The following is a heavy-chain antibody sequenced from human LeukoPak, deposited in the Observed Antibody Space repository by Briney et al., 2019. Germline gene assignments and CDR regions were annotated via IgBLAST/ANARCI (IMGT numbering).Heavy chain of an antibody. CDR2: IIPIFGTA. CDR1: GGTFRSYA. CDR3: ARDSRRCSSTSCYWGWFDP. Sequence: SVKVSCKASGGTFRSYAISWVRQAPGQGLEWMGGIIPIFGTANYAQKFQGRVTITADKSTSTAYMELSSLRSEDTAVYYCARDSRRCSSTSCYWGWFDPWGQGTLVTVSS. D-gene: IGHD2-2*01. J-gene: IGHJ5*02. V-gene: IGHV1-69*06.